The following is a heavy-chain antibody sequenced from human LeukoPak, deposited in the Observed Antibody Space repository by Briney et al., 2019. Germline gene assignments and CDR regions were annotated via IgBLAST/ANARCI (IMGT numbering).Heavy chain of an antibody. V-gene: IGHV1-18*01. CDR1: GYTFTSYG. CDR3: ARDYLRFLEWLPHNWFDP. D-gene: IGHD3-3*01. J-gene: IGHJ5*02. Sequence: GASVKVSCKASGYTFTSYGISWVRQAPGQGLELMGWISAYNGNTNYAQKLQGRVTMTTDTFTSTAYMELRSLRSDDTAVYYCARDYLRFLEWLPHNWFDPWGQGTLVTVSS. CDR2: ISAYNGNT.